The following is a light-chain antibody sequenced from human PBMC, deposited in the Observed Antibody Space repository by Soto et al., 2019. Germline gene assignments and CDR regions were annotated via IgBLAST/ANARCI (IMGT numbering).Light chain of an antibody. CDR3: QQYNSYWT. CDR1: QHVDRY. CDR2: KAS. J-gene: IGKJ1*01. Sequence: DIQMTQSPSSLSASVGDSVTITCRTSQHVDRYLSWYQQIPGRAPKLLIYKASSLESGVPSRFSGSGSGTEFTLTISSLQPDDFATYYCQQYNSYWTFGQGTKVEIK. V-gene: IGKV1-5*03.